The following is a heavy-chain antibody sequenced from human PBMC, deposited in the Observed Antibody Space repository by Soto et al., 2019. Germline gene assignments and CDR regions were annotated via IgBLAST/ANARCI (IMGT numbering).Heavy chain of an antibody. CDR1: GFIVNTNY. D-gene: IGHD3-10*01. CDR2: IYSGDNT. J-gene: IGHJ6*02. CDR3: ARDGGGAGSYYGYYDGRDF. V-gene: IGHV3-66*01. Sequence: EVQLVESGGGLVQPGGSLRLSCAASGFIVNTNYMSWVRQAPGKGLECVSVIYSGDNTYYADSVKGRFTISRDNSKNTLYIRRNRLRVVAAAVCYWARDGGGAGSYYGYYDGRDFWGQGTTVIVAS.